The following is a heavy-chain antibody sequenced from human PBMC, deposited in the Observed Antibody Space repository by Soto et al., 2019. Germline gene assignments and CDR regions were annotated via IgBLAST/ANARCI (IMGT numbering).Heavy chain of an antibody. D-gene: IGHD2-2*01. V-gene: IGHV4-34*08. CDR2: MTHSGST. CDR3: AKRMAHKALSLIRPGMPWFDP. Sequence: GSLRLSCAASGFTFSSYGMHWVRQAPGKGLEWIGDMTHSGSTNYNPSLKSRVTISVDTSRNQFSLELKSVTASDTGMYYCAKRMAHKALSLIRPGMPWFDPWGQGTLVPVSS. J-gene: IGHJ5*02. CDR1: GFTFSSYG.